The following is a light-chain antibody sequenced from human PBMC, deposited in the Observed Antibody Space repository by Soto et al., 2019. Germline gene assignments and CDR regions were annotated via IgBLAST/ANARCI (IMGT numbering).Light chain of an antibody. V-gene: IGKV3-20*01. CDR3: QHYGRSPYT. CDR1: QSLHSGY. J-gene: IGKJ2*01. CDR2: GAS. Sequence: EIVLTQSPGTLSLSPGERVTLSCRASQSLHSGYLAWYQQRPGQAPRLLIYGASSRATGIPDRFSGSGSGTDFTLTISRLEPEDFAVYFCQHYGRSPYTFGQGTKLDIK.